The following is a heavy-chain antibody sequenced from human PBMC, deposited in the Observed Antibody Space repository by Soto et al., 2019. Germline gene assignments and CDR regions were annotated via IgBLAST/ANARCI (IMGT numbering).Heavy chain of an antibody. J-gene: IGHJ6*02. Sequence: PGGSLRLSCAASVFTFSSYAMSWVRQAPGKGLEWVSAISGSGGSTYYADSVKGRFTISRDNSKNTLYLQMNSLRAEDTAVYYCAKVQFTANIVVVPAGRAGMDVWGQGTTVTVSS. D-gene: IGHD2-2*01. CDR3: AKVQFTANIVVVPAGRAGMDV. CDR2: ISGSGGST. V-gene: IGHV3-23*01. CDR1: VFTFSSYA.